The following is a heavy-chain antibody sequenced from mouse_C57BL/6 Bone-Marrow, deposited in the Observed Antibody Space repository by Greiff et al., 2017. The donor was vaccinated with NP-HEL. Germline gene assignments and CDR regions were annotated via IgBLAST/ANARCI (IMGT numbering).Heavy chain of an antibody. J-gene: IGHJ3*01. D-gene: IGHD1-1*02. CDR2: INPNNGGT. CDR3: ARRVYGAWFAY. V-gene: IGHV1-18*01. CDR1: GYTFTDYN. Sequence: EVQLQQSGPELVKPGASVKIPCKASGYTFTDYNMDWVKQSHGKSLEWIGDINPNNGGTIYNQKFKGKATLTVDKSSSTAYMELRSLTSEDTAVYYCARRVYGAWFAYWGQGTLVTVSA.